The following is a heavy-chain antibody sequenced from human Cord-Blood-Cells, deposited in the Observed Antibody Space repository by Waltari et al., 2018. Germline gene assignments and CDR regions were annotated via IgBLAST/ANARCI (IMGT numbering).Heavy chain of an antibody. CDR3: ALETGEDY. CDR1: GFTFSGFG. J-gene: IGHJ4*02. CDR2: ISEDGRNK. D-gene: IGHD3-10*01. Sequence: QVQLVESGGGMVQPGRSLRLSCAASGFTFSGFGMHWVRQAPGEGVEWGAVISEDGRNKYSADSVKGRFGISRDNSKNTLYLQRNSLSAEDTAVYYCALETGEDYWGQGTLVTVSS. V-gene: IGHV3-30*03.